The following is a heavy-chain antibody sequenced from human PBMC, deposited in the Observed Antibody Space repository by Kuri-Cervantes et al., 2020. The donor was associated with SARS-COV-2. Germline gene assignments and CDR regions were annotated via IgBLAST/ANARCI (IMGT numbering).Heavy chain of an antibody. CDR2: IYSGGGA. CDR1: GFTVSSNY. V-gene: IGHV3-53*01. J-gene: IGHJ3*02. Sequence: GESLKISCAASGFTVSSNYMSWVRQAPGKELEWVSVIYSGGGAYYADSVKGRFTISRDNYKNTLYLQMNSLRAEDTAVYYCARRESWKGDFDIWGQGTMVTVSS. D-gene: IGHD1-1*01. CDR3: ARRESWKGDFDI.